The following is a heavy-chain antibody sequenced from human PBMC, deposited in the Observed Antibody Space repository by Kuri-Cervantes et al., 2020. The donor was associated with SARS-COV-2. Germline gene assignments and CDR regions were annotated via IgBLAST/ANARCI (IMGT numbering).Heavy chain of an antibody. CDR1: GFNFSRTD. J-gene: IGHJ4*02. CDR2: ISHDGKNK. V-gene: IGHV3-30*18. D-gene: IGHD2/OR15-2a*01. Sequence: GGSLRLSCAASGFNFSRTDMHWVRQAPGKGLEWVAVISHDGKNKKCIASGKGRFTISRDNSQNTLYLHMKSLRSEDTAMYYCAKDRVGFQDFWGQGTLVNVSS. CDR3: AKDRVGFQDF.